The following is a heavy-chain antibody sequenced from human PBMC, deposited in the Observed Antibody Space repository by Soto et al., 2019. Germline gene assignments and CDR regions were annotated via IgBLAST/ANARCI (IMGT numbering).Heavy chain of an antibody. D-gene: IGHD5-12*01. CDR3: VRDRDSGYDFGHVWGSHYGPPYGIDV. CDR2: SIPIFGTA. Sequence: SSVKFSCKASGDTFSSYAVSWVRQAPGQGLEWMGGSIPIFGTADYAQKFQGRVTVTADESTSTAYMELSSLRSEATAVYYCVRDRDSGYDFGHVWGSHYGPPYGIDVWG. CDR1: GDTFSSYA. J-gene: IGHJ6*02. V-gene: IGHV1-69*13.